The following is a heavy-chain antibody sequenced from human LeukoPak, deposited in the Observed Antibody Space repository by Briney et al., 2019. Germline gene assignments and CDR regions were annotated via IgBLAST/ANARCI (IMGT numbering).Heavy chain of an antibody. Sequence: PGGSLRLSYAASGFTVSSNYMSWVRQAPGKGLEWVSVIYSGGSTYYADSVKGRFTISRDNSKNTLYLQMNSLRAEDTAVYYCARDLPDLTYSCDSSGLDYWGQGTLVTVST. CDR3: ARDLPDLTYSCDSSGLDY. CDR1: GFTVSSNY. V-gene: IGHV3-53*01. CDR2: IYSGGST. J-gene: IGHJ4*02. D-gene: IGHD3-22*01.